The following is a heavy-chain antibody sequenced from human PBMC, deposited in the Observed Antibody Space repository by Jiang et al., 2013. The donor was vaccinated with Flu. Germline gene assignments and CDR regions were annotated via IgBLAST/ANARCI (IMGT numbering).Heavy chain of an antibody. CDR3: ARSPKAVSGSGRYYYYELDV. V-gene: IGHV1-69*01. CDR1: GGTFNNFA. CDR2: IIPTYYTS. D-gene: IGHD3-10*01. J-gene: IGHJ6*02. Sequence: GAEVKKPDSSVKVSCKASGGTFNNFAVNWVRQAPGQGLEWVGGIIPTYYTSNYAQRFQGRVTITADEATDTVYMELSSLRSDDTAVYYCARSPKAVSGSGRYYYYELDVWGQGTTVTVSS.